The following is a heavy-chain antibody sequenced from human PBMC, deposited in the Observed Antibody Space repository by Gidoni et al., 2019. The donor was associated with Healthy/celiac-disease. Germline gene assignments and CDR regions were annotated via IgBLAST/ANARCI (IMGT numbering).Heavy chain of an antibody. CDR1: GFTFSSYS. CDR2: ISSSSSTI. CDR3: ARDSSRFLEWLLSPQGFDP. D-gene: IGHD3-3*01. Sequence: EVQLVESGGGLVQPGGSLRLSCAASGFTFSSYSMNWVRQAPGKGLEWVSYISSSSSTIYYADSVKGRFTISRDNAKNSLYLQMNSLRAEDTAVYYCARDSSRFLEWLLSPQGFDPWGQGTLVTVSS. J-gene: IGHJ5*02. V-gene: IGHV3-48*01.